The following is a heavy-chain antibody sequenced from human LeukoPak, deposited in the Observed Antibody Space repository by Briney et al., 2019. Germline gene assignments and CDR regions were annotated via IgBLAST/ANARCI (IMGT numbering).Heavy chain of an antibody. CDR1: GFTFSSYS. V-gene: IGHV3-21*01. J-gene: IGHJ2*01. CDR2: ISSSSTYI. CDR3: ARDKGTESLLPRGDWYFDL. D-gene: IGHD3-3*01. Sequence: GGSLRLSCAASGFTFSSYSMNWVRQAPGKGLEWVSSISSSSTYIYYAGSVKGRFTISRDNAKNSLFLQMNSLRAEDTAVYYCARDKGTESLLPRGDWYFDLWGRGTLVTVSS.